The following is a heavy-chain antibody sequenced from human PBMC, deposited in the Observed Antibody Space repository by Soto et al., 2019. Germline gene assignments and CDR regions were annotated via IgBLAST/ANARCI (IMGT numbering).Heavy chain of an antibody. CDR3: ARYYDFWSGYYYYYYGMDV. CDR2: IYWDDDK. J-gene: IGHJ6*02. D-gene: IGHD3-3*01. Sequence: QITLKESGPTLVKPTQTLTLTCTFSGFSLSTSGVGVGWIRQPPGKALEWLALIYWDDDKRYSPPLKSRLTLTKDTSKNQVVLTMTHMDPVDTATYYCARYYDFWSGYYYYYYGMDVWGQGTTVTVSS. CDR1: GFSLSTSGVG. V-gene: IGHV2-5*02.